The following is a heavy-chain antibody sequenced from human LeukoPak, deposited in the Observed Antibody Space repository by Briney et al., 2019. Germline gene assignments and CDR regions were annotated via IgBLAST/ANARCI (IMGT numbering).Heavy chain of an antibody. J-gene: IGHJ4*02. V-gene: IGHV4-34*01. Sequence: PSETLSLTCAVYGGSFSGYYWGWIRQPPGKGLEWIGEINHSGSTNYNPSLKSRVTISVDTSKNQFSLKLSSVTAADTAVYYCARGTRRSYYGSGSFSGKRNYFDYWGQGTLVTVSS. CDR1: GGSFSGYY. CDR3: ARGTRRSYYGSGSFSGKRNYFDY. D-gene: IGHD3-10*01. CDR2: INHSGST.